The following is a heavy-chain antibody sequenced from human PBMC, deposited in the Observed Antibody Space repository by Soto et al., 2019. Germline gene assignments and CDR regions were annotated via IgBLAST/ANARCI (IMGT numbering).Heavy chain of an antibody. D-gene: IGHD3-3*02. Sequence: PSETLSLTCAVSNYSISSGYYWGWVRQPPGKGLEWIGSIYHSGSKYYNPSLKSRVTIPVDTYKNRFSLKLSSVTAADTAVYFCVRTFDYYGMDVWGQGTTVTVSS. CDR2: IYHSGSK. CDR3: VRTFDYYGMDV. CDR1: NYSISSGYY. J-gene: IGHJ6*02. V-gene: IGHV4-38-2*01.